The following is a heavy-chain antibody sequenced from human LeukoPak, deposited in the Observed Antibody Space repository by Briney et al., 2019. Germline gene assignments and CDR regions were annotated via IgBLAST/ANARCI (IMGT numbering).Heavy chain of an antibody. CDR1: GGTFSSYA. CDR3: ASELWFGELLEPENYFDY. J-gene: IGHJ4*02. V-gene: IGHV1-69*04. CDR2: IIPILGIA. Sequence: SVKVSCKASGGTFSSYAISWVRQAPGQGLEWMGRIIPILGIANYAQKFQGRVTITADKSTSTAYMELSSLRSEDTAVYYCASELWFGELLEPENYFDYWGQGTLVAVSS. D-gene: IGHD3-10*01.